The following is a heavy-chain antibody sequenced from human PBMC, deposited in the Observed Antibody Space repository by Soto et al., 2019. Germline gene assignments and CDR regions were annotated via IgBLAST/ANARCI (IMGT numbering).Heavy chain of an antibody. CDR3: ARDIGGRRFENWFDP. V-gene: IGHV3-33*01. Sequence: GGSLRLSCAASGFTFSSYGMHWVRQAPGKGLEWVAVIWYDGSNKYYADSVKGRFTISRDNSKNTLCLQMNSLRAEDTAVYYCARDIGGRRFENWFDPWGQGTLVTVSS. D-gene: IGHD2-15*01. CDR1: GFTFSSYG. J-gene: IGHJ5*02. CDR2: IWYDGSNK.